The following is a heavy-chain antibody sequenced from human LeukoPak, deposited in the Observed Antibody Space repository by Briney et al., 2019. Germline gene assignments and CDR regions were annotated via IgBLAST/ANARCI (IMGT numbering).Heavy chain of an antibody. Sequence: SVKVSCKASGGTFSSYAISWVRQAPGQGLEWMGGIIPIFGTANYAQKFQGRVTITADESTSTAYMELSSLRSEDTAVYYCARDDYGSSGCNGWFDPWGQGTLVTVSS. CDR1: GGTFSSYA. J-gene: IGHJ5*02. V-gene: IGHV1-69*13. D-gene: IGHD3-22*01. CDR2: IIPIFGTA. CDR3: ARDDYGSSGCNGWFDP.